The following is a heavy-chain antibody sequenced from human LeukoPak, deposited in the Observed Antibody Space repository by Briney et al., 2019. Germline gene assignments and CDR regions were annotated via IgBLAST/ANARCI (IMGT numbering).Heavy chain of an antibody. CDR3: AKDVTWVQLCLDY. CDR1: RFTFSSYA. CDR2: ISGSGGST. D-gene: IGHD5-18*01. Sequence: PGGSLRLSCAASRFTFSSYAMSWVRQAPGQGLEWVSGISGSGGSTYYADSVKGRFTVSRDNSKNTLYLQMNSLRAEDRAVYYCAKDVTWVQLCLDYWGQGTLVTVSS. V-gene: IGHV3-23*01. J-gene: IGHJ4*02.